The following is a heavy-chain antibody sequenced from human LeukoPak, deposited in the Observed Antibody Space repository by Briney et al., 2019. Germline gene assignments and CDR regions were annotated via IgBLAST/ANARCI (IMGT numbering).Heavy chain of an antibody. Sequence: SETLSLTCTVSDGSISSYYWNYIRQPPGKGLEWIGYIYSSGSTNYNPSLKSRVTISLDTSKNQFFLNLSSVTAADTAVYYCARGVVRSGTYFAFDIWGQGIMVSVSS. CDR3: ARGVVRSGTYFAFDI. D-gene: IGHD3-10*01. V-gene: IGHV4-59*01. J-gene: IGHJ3*02. CDR2: IYSSGST. CDR1: DGSISSYY.